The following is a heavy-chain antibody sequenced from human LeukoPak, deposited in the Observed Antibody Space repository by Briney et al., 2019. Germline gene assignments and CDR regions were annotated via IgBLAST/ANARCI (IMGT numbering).Heavy chain of an antibody. CDR3: ARVQGQWLVLYYFDY. CDR2: ISSSSSYI. Sequence: PGGSLRLSCTASGFTFSSYSMNWVRQAPGKGLEWVSSISSSSSYIYYADSVKGRFTISRDNAKNSLYLQMNSLRAEDTAVYYCARVQGQWLVLYYFDYWGQGTLVTVSS. J-gene: IGHJ4*02. V-gene: IGHV3-21*01. CDR1: GFTFSSYS. D-gene: IGHD6-19*01.